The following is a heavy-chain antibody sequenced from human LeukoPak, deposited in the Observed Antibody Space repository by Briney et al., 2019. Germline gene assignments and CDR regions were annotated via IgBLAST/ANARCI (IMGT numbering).Heavy chain of an antibody. V-gene: IGHV4-4*02. D-gene: IGHD4-17*01. CDR1: GGSISSGSW. CDR3: ARGGDYRFDY. Sequence: SGTLSLTCAVSGGSISSGSWWGWIRQPPGKGLEWIGEIHHSGSTNYNPSLKSRVTLSVDKSKNPLSLRLTSVTAADTAVYYCARGGDYRFDYWGQGTLVTVSS. CDR2: IHHSGST. J-gene: IGHJ4*02.